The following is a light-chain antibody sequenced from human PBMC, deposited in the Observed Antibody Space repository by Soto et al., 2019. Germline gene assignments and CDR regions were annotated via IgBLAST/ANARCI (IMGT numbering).Light chain of an antibody. J-gene: IGKJ5*01. V-gene: IGKV1-33*01. CDR3: QQYDNLYT. Sequence: DIQMTHSPSSLSASVGDRVTITCQASQDISNYLNWYQQKPGKAPKLLIYDASNLETGVPSRFSGSGSGTDFTFTISSLQPEDIATYYCQQYDNLYTFGQGTRLEI. CDR2: DAS. CDR1: QDISNY.